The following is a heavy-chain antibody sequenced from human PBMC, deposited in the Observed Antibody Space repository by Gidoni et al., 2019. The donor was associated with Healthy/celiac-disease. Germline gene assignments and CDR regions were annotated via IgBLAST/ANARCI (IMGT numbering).Heavy chain of an antibody. V-gene: IGHV1-69*01. Sequence: QVQLGQSEAEVQKPGSSVKVSCKASGGNFSSYAISWVRQAPGQGLEWMVGIIPIFGTANYAQKFQGRVTITADESTSTAYRELSSLRSEDTAVYYCAREQYYYDSSGYYLGGNDYWGQGTLVTVSS. J-gene: IGHJ4*02. CDR2: IIPIFGTA. CDR3: AREQYYYDSSGYYLGGNDY. CDR1: GGNFSSYA. D-gene: IGHD3-22*01.